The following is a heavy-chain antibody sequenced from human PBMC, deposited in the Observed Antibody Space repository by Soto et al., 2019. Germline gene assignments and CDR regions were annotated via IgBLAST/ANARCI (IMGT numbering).Heavy chain of an antibody. CDR3: ARTTTFYYMDV. D-gene: IGHD1-26*01. Sequence: PSETLSLTCAVYGGSFSGYYWSWIRQPPGKGLEWIGEINHSGSTNYNPSLKSRVTISVDTSKNQFSLKLCSVTAADTAVYYCARTTTFYYMDVWGKGTTVTSP. CDR2: INHSGST. V-gene: IGHV4-34*09. CDR1: GGSFSGYY. J-gene: IGHJ6*03.